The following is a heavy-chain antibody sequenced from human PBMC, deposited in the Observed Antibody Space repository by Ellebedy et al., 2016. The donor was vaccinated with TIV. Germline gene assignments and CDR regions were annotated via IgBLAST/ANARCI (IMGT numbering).Heavy chain of an antibody. CDR1: GGTSNSYS. V-gene: IGHV1-69*13. J-gene: IGHJ5*02. D-gene: IGHD6-13*01. CDR2: IVPKFGSA. CDR3: AKADRSSWYGDWFDP. Sequence: AASVKVSCKVSGGTSNSYSISWVRQAPGQGLEWMGEIVPKFGSANYAQKFQGRVTSTADESTSTVYMELSSLKSEDTAVYFCAKADRSSWYGDWFDPWGQGTQVTVSS.